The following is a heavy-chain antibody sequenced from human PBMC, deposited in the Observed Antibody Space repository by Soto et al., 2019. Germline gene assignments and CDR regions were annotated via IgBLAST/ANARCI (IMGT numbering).Heavy chain of an antibody. CDR3: ARDGVAPRLYFDF. CDR2: INQDGGDK. Sequence: GGSLRLSCAASEFTFSDYWMNWVRQAPGKGLEWVASINQDGGDKKYVDSVKGRFTISRDNAKNSLYLQMASLRAEDTAVYYGARDGVAPRLYFDFWGQGALVPVAS. V-gene: IGHV3-7*05. D-gene: IGHD6-6*01. J-gene: IGHJ4*02. CDR1: EFTFSDYW.